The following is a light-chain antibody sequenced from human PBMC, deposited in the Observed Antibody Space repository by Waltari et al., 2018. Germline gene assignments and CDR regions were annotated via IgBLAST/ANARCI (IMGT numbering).Light chain of an antibody. CDR3: QQVNNYPFT. Sequence: DIQLTQSPSFLSASVGDRVTLTCRASQDIRSSLAWYQQKPGLAPKLLIYAASTLQSGVPSRLSGSGSGTEFTLTISSLQPEDFVTYYCQQVNNYPFTFGPGTILDVK. V-gene: IGKV1-9*01. CDR1: QDIRSS. J-gene: IGKJ3*01. CDR2: AAS.